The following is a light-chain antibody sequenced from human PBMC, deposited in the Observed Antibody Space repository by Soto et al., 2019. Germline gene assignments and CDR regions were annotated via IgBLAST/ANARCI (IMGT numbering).Light chain of an antibody. J-gene: IGKJ1*01. V-gene: IGKV3D-15*01. Sequence: EVVITQSPPTLSVSPGERATLSCGASQRVYSHLAWYQQKPGQAPRLLIYGATSRATDIPDRFSGSGSGTDFTLTISSLEPEDCAVYYCQQCSNWPRTFGQRTKVDI. CDR1: QRVYSH. CDR3: QQCSNWPRT. CDR2: GAT.